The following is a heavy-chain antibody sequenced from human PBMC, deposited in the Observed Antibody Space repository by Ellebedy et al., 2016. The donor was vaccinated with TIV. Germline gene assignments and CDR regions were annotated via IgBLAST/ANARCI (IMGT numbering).Heavy chain of an antibody. CDR3: ARSLSDYGAFDI. CDR2: MNPNSGNT. D-gene: IGHD4-17*01. CDR1: GYTFTSYG. Sequence: AASVKVSCKASGYTFTSYGINWVRQATGQGLEWMGWMNPNSGNTGYAQKFQGRVTMTRNTSISTAYMELSSLRSEDTAVYYCARSLSDYGAFDIWGQGTMVTVSS. J-gene: IGHJ3*02. V-gene: IGHV1-8*02.